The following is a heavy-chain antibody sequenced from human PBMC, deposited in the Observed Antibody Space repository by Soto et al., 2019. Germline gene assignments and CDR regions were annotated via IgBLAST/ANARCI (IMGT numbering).Heavy chain of an antibody. V-gene: IGHV1-69*13. CDR2: IIPIFGTA. CDR1: GGTFSSYA. CDR3: ARAIAGGGSSGWEGYFDY. D-gene: IGHD6-19*01. Sequence: SVKVSCKASGGTFSSYAISWVRQVPGQGLEWMGGIIPIFGTANYAQKFQGRVTITADESTSTAYMELSSLRSEDTAVYYCARAIAGGGSSGWEGYFDYWGQGTLVTVSS. J-gene: IGHJ4*02.